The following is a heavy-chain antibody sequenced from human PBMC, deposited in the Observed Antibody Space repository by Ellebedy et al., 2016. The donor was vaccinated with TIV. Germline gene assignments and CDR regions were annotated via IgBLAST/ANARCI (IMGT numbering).Heavy chain of an antibody. CDR1: GGSISSSSYY. CDR2: FSYSGST. V-gene: IGHV4-39*01. Sequence: MPSETLSLTCTVSGGSISSSSYYWGWIRQPPGKGLAWIGGFSYSGSTYYNPSRKSRVTISVDTSKNRFSLKLISVTDADTAVYYCARLIVVAGGFDYWGEGTLVTVSS. J-gene: IGHJ4*02. CDR3: ARLIVVAGGFDY. D-gene: IGHD6-19*01.